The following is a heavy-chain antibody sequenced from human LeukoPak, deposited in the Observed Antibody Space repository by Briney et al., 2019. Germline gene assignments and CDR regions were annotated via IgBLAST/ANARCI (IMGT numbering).Heavy chain of an antibody. Sequence: ASVKVSCKASGYTFTGYYMHWVRQAPGQGLEWMGWINPNSGGTNYAQKFQGRVTITRDTSISTAYMELSRLRSDDTAVYYCARGSIAVAVFRFDPWGQGTLVTVSS. CDR2: INPNSGGT. V-gene: IGHV1-2*02. CDR1: GYTFTGYY. J-gene: IGHJ5*02. D-gene: IGHD6-19*01. CDR3: ARGSIAVAVFRFDP.